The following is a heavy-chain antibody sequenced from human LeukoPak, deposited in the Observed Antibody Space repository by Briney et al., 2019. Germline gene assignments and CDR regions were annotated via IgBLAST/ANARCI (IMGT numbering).Heavy chain of an antibody. V-gene: IGHV3-30*01. Sequence: PGGSLRLPCAASGFTFSSYAMHWVRQAPGKGLEWVAVISYDGSNKYYADSVKGRFTISRDNSKNTLYLQMNSLRAEDTAVYYCARSTPALKGAPGGYWGQGTLVTVSS. J-gene: IGHJ4*02. CDR2: ISYDGSNK. CDR3: ARSTPALKGAPGGY. CDR1: GFTFSSYA. D-gene: IGHD1-26*01.